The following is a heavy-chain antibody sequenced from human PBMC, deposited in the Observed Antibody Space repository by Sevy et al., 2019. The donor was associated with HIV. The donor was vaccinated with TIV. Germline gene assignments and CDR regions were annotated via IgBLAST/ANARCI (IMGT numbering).Heavy chain of an antibody. Sequence: GGSLRLSCAASGFTFSSYAMSWVRQAPGKGLEWVSAISGSGGSTYYADSVKGRFTISRDNSKNTLYLQMNSLRAEDTAVYYCAKDRGSYDYEFWSGLNWFDPWGQGTLVTVSS. D-gene: IGHD3-3*01. CDR3: AKDRGSYDYEFWSGLNWFDP. CDR1: GFTFSSYA. V-gene: IGHV3-23*01. J-gene: IGHJ5*02. CDR2: ISGSGGST.